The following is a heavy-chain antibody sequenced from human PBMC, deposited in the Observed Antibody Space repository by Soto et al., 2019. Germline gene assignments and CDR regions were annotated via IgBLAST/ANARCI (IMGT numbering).Heavy chain of an antibody. V-gene: IGHV3-30-3*01. Sequence: GGSLRLSCAASGFTFSSYAMHWVRQAPGKGLEWVAVISYDGSNKYYADSVKGRFTISRDNSKNTLYLQMNSLRAEDTAVYYCAREGYDFWSGLNYGMDVWGQGTTVTVSS. CDR3: AREGYDFWSGLNYGMDV. CDR1: GFTFSSYA. CDR2: ISYDGSNK. D-gene: IGHD3-3*01. J-gene: IGHJ6*02.